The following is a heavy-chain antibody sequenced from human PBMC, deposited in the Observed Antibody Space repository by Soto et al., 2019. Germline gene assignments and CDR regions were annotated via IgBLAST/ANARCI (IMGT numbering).Heavy chain of an antibody. D-gene: IGHD6-6*01. CDR2: INHRGST. CDR1: GGSFSGYY. CDR3: ARVGGLSITARGYYYYGMDV. J-gene: IGHJ6*02. Sequence: SEALSLTCDVYGGSFSGYYWSRIRKPTGKGLEWNGEINHRGSTNYNPSLKSRVTISVDTSKNQFSMKLSSVTAADTAVYYCARVGGLSITARGYYYYGMDVWGQETTVTVSS. V-gene: IGHV4-34*01.